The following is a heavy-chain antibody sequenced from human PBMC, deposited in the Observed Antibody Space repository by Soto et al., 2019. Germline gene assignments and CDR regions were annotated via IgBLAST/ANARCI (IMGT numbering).Heavy chain of an antibody. Sequence: RASVKVSCKASGYTFTSYGISWVRQAPGQGLEWMGWISAYNGNTNYAQKLQGRVTMTTDTSTSTAYMELRSLRSDDTAVYYCARDFSPRDYDSSGYYYADDYWGQGTLVTVSS. CDR1: GYTFTSYG. CDR2: ISAYNGNT. D-gene: IGHD3-22*01. V-gene: IGHV1-18*01. J-gene: IGHJ4*02. CDR3: ARDFSPRDYDSSGYYYADDY.